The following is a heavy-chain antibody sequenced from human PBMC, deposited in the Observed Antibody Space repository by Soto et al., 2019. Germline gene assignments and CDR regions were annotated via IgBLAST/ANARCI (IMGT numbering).Heavy chain of an antibody. J-gene: IGHJ5*02. CDR3: ERGRGELRFDP. CDR1: GYNFSSYG. D-gene: IGHD1-7*01. CDR2: ISTYNGNT. V-gene: IGHV1-18*01. Sequence: QVQLVQSGAEVKKPGASVKVSCKASGYNFSSYGISWVRQAPGQGLEWVGWISTYNGNTDYGQKLQGRVTMTTDTSTSTAYMELRSLRSDDPAVYYCERGRGELRFDPWGQGTLVTVSS.